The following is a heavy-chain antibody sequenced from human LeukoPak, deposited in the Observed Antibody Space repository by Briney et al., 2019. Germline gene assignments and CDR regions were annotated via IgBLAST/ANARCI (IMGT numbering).Heavy chain of an antibody. Sequence: GASVKVSCKASGGTFRSYAFNWVRQAPGQGLEWMGGIIPIFGTANYAQKFQGRVTITADESTSTAYMELSSLGSEDTAVYYCARSPLHYSTRYYYYDMDVWGQGTTVTVSS. CDR2: IIPIFGTA. V-gene: IGHV1-69*13. CDR1: GGTFRSYA. J-gene: IGHJ6*02. D-gene: IGHD4-11*01. CDR3: ARSPLHYSTRYYYYDMDV.